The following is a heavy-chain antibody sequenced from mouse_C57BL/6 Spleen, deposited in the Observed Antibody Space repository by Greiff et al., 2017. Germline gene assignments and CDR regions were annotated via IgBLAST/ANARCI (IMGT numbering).Heavy chain of an antibody. CDR1: GYTFTSYG. CDR2: IYPRSGNT. V-gene: IGHV1-81*01. Sequence: QVHVKQSGAELARPGASVKLSCKASGYTFTSYGISWVKQRTGQGLEWIGEIYPRSGNTYYNEKFKGKATLTADKSSSTAYMELRSLTSEDSAVYFCARDDYDKGYYFDYWGQGTTLTVSS. J-gene: IGHJ2*01. CDR3: ARDDYDKGYYFDY. D-gene: IGHD2-4*01.